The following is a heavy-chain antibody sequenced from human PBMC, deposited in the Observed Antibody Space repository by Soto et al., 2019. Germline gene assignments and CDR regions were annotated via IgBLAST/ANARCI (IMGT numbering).Heavy chain of an antibody. Sequence: TGGSLRLSCAASGLTFSSYWMHWVRQAPGKGLVWVSRINSDGSSTSYADSVKGRFTISRDNAKNTLYLQMNSLRAEDTAVYYCASLTTVVTQNDYWGQGTLVTVSS. J-gene: IGHJ4*02. CDR2: INSDGSST. V-gene: IGHV3-74*01. CDR3: ASLTTVVTQNDY. D-gene: IGHD4-17*01. CDR1: GLTFSSYW.